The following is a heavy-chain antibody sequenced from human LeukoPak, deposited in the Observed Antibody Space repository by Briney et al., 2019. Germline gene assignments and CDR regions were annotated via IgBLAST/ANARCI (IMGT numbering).Heavy chain of an antibody. J-gene: IGHJ6*03. D-gene: IGHD4/OR15-4a*01. CDR2: ISSNGGST. CDR3: ARGPLTQYYYYYYYMVV. Sequence: PGGSLRLSCAVSGFTFSSYAMHWVRQAPGKGLEYVSAISSNGGSTYYANSVKGRFTISRDNSKNTLYLQMGSLRAEDMAVYYCARGPLTQYYYYYYYMVVWGKGTTVTVSS. CDR1: GFTFSSYA. V-gene: IGHV3-64*01.